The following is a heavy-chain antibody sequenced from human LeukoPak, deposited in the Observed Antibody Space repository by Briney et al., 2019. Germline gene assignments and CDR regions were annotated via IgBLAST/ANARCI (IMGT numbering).Heavy chain of an antibody. J-gene: IGHJ4*02. CDR2: IIPIFGTA. CDR3: ARDNIVTGQSGY. Sequence: SVKVSCKASGGTFSSYAISWVRQAPGQGLEWMGGIIPIFGTANYAQKFQGRVTITADESTSTAYMELSSLRSEDTAVYYCARDNIVTGQSGYWGQGTLVTVSS. V-gene: IGHV1-69*13. D-gene: IGHD2-21*01. CDR1: GGTFSSYA.